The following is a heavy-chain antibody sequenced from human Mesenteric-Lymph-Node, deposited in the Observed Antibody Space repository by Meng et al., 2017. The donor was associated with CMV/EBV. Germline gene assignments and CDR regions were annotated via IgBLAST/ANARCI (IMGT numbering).Heavy chain of an antibody. D-gene: IGHD4-17*01. CDR1: GAINIDNYY. CDR2: IYYTGYT. CDR3: AREDRNDRYGNWNWIDT. J-gene: IGHJ5*02. Sequence: GAINIDNYYWTWIRQPPGKGLEWIGYIYYTGYTYYNPSLKSRVTTSLDTSTNQFSLRLTSMTAEDTAVYYCAREDRNDRYGNWNWIDTWGQGTLVTVSS. V-gene: IGHV4-30-4*08.